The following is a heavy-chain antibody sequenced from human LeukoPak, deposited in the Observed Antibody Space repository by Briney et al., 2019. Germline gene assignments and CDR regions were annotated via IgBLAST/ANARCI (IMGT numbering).Heavy chain of an antibody. CDR3: ARVDESGFGELFGSNY. V-gene: IGHV1-18*01. CDR1: GYTFTRYG. D-gene: IGHD3-10*01. CDR2: ISGYNGDT. Sequence: ASVKVSCKASGYTFTRYGISWVRQAPGQGLEWMAWISGYNGDTNCVQKFQDRLTMTTDTSTSTAYLELTSLGSDDTAVYYCARVDESGFGELFGSNYWGQGTLVTVPS. J-gene: IGHJ4*02.